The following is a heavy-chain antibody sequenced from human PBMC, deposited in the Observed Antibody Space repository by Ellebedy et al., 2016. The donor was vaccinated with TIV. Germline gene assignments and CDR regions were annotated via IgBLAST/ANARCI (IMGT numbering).Heavy chain of an antibody. J-gene: IGHJ3*02. V-gene: IGHV1-8*01. CDR2: MKPNSGNT. CDR3: ARGSPGGYYGVEFAFDI. D-gene: IGHD3-3*01. CDR1: GYTFTSYD. Sequence: AASVKVSCKASGYTFTSYDISWARQDTGQGLEWMGWMKPNSGNTGYAQKFQGRVTMTRNTSISTAHMELSSLRSEDTAVYYCARGSPGGYYGVEFAFDIWGQGTMVTVSS.